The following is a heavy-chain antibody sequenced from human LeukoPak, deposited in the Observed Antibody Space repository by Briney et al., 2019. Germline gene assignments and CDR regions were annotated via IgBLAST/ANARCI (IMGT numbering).Heavy chain of an antibody. Sequence: ASVKVSCKASGYTFTSYGISWVRQAPGQGLEWMGWINPNSGGTNYAQKFQGRVTMTRDTSISTAYMELSRLRSDDTAVYYCARESGYCSSTSCSTNWFDPWGQGTLVTVSS. CDR2: INPNSGGT. D-gene: IGHD2-2*01. J-gene: IGHJ5*02. V-gene: IGHV1-2*02. CDR3: ARESGYCSSTSCSTNWFDP. CDR1: GYTFTSYG.